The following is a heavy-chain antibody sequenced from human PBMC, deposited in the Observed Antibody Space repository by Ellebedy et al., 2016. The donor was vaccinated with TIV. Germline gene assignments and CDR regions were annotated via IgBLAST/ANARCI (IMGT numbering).Heavy chain of an antibody. Sequence: GESLKISCAASGFTXXCYSXXCLXXXXGKGLSWLSAISGSGGSTYYADSVKGRFTISRDNSKNTLYLQMNSLRAEDTAEYYCETELRSRDSVSFDYWGLGTLVTVSS. CDR2: ISGSGGST. CDR1: GFTXXCYS. J-gene: IGHJ4*02. D-gene: IGHD2-2*01. CDR3: ETELRSRDSVSFDY. V-gene: IGHV3-23*01.